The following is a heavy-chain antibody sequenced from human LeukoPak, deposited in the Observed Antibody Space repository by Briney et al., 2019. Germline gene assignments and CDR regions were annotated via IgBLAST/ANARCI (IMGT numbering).Heavy chain of an antibody. V-gene: IGHV3-11*01. D-gene: IGHD3-3*01. CDR1: GFTFSDYY. Sequence: GGSLRLSCAASGFTFSDYYMSWIRQAPGKGLEGVSYISSSGSTIYYADSVKGRFTISRDNAKNPLYLQMNSLRAEDTAVYYCARVGTELRFLEWLIWFDPWGQGTLVTVSS. J-gene: IGHJ5*02. CDR3: ARVGTELRFLEWLIWFDP. CDR2: ISSSGSTI.